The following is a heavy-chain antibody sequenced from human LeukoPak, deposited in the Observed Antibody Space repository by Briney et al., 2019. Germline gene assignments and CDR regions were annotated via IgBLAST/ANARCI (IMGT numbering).Heavy chain of an antibody. D-gene: IGHD5-24*01. Sequence: GGSLRLSCAASGFTFSSYGMSWVRQAPGKGLEWVSAISGSGGSTYYADSVKGRFTISRDNSKNTLYLQMNSMRAEDTAVYYCAKDRIARWLQSYDALDIWGQGTMVTVSS. CDR3: AKDRIARWLQSYDALDI. CDR2: ISGSGGST. V-gene: IGHV3-23*01. CDR1: GFTFSSYG. J-gene: IGHJ3*02.